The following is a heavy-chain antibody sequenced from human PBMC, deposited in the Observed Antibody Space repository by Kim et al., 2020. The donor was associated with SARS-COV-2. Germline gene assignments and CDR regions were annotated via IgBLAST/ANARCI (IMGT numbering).Heavy chain of an antibody. CDR3: AREMQPPELLWFGELSSNHYYYGMDV. Sequence: SETLSLTCTVSGGSISSYYWSWIRQPPGKGLEWIGYIYYSGSTNYNPSFKSRVAISLDTSKNQFSLKLTSVTAADTAVYYCAREMQPPELLWFGELSSNHYYYGMDVWGQGTTVTVSS. J-gene: IGHJ6*02. D-gene: IGHD3-10*01. CDR2: IYYSGST. V-gene: IGHV4-59*01. CDR1: GGSISSYY.